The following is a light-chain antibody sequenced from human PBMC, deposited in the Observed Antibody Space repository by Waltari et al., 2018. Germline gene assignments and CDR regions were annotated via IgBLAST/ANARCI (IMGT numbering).Light chain of an antibody. Sequence: SYELTQPPSVSVSPGQTASITCSGDKLGDKYAYWYQQKPGQSPVLVSYNENKRPSGIPERFSGSKSGNTATLTISGTQAMDEADYYCQAWDSTTLYVFGTGTKVTVL. J-gene: IGLJ1*01. V-gene: IGLV3-1*01. CDR1: KLGDKY. CDR2: NEN. CDR3: QAWDSTTLYV.